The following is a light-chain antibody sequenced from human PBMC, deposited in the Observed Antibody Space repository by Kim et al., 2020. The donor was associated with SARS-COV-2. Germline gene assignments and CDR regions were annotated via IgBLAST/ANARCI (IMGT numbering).Light chain of an antibody. CDR2: KVR. J-gene: IGLJ2*01. CDR1: SREVETYNL. CDR3: CLYAGRSTAV. Sequence: IAIACPGTSREVETYNLISGYLHRPGEAPKRVIYKVRKRRSGVSNHGSAAKSVSPASLTISGPQAEEEVDHYCCLYAGRSTAVFGGGNQLTVL. V-gene: IGLV2-23*02.